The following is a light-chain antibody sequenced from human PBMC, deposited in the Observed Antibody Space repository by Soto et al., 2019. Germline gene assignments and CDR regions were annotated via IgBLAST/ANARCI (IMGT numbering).Light chain of an antibody. V-gene: IGLV2-14*01. CDR1: SSDVGGYNY. CDR3: SSYTSSSTLVV. Sequence: QSALTQPASVSGSPGQSITISCTGTSSDVGGYNYVSWYQQHPGKAPKLMIYDVSNRPSGVSNRFSGSKSGNTASLTISGLQAEDEADYSCSSYTSSSTLVVFGGGTKLPS. J-gene: IGLJ2*01. CDR2: DVS.